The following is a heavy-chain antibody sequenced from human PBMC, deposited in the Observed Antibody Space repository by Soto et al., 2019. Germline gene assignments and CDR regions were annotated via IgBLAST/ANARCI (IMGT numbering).Heavy chain of an antibody. J-gene: IGHJ6*02. D-gene: IGHD6-13*01. V-gene: IGHV4-4*02. Sequence: SQTLSHTWTVSAGLTSRSNCRICRRQPPRKGLEWIGEIYHSGSTNYNPSLKSRVTISVDKSKNQFSLKLSSVTAADTAVYYCARDRRSIAAAGMFYYYYGMDVWGQGTTVT. CDR3: ARDRRSIAAAGMFYYYYGMDV. CDR2: IYHSGST. CDR1: AGLTSRSNC.